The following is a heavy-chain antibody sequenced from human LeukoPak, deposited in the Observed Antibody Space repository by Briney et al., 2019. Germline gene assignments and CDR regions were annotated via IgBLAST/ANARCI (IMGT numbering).Heavy chain of an antibody. CDR1: GFSFSTYG. CDR3: STEEQSSGSLFDY. CDR2: IRYDATHI. J-gene: IGHJ4*02. Sequence: GGSLRLSCAASGFSFSTYGMHWLRQAPGKGLEWVAFIRYDATHIPYADSVKGRFTISRDNSKNTLYLQMASLRAEDTAVYYCSTEEQSSGSLFDYWGQGTLVTVSS. D-gene: IGHD3-22*01. V-gene: IGHV3-30*02.